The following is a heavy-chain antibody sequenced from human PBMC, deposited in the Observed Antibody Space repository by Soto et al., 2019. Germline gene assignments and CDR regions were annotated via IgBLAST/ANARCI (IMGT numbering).Heavy chain of an antibody. CDR3: ARAGKSITIFGVVTDYYYYGMDV. Sequence: SVKVSCKASGGTFSSYAISWVRQAPGQGLEWMGGIIPIFGTANYAQKFQGRVTITADESTSTAYMELSSLRSEDTAVYYCARAGKSITIFGVVTDYYYYGMDVWGQGTTVTVSS. D-gene: IGHD3-3*01. J-gene: IGHJ6*02. V-gene: IGHV1-69*13. CDR2: IIPIFGTA. CDR1: GGTFSSYA.